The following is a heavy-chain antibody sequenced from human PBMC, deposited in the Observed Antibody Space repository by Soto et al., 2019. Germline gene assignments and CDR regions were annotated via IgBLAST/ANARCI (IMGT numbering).Heavy chain of an antibody. CDR1: GGSISSEY. CDR2: IYYSGST. V-gene: IGHV4-59*01. J-gene: IGHJ4*02. D-gene: IGHD3-10*01. CDR3: ARYGSGSLPSFDY. Sequence: SETLSLTCTFSGGSISSEYSSWLRQPPGKGLEWIGYIYYSGSTNYNPSLKSRVTISVDTSKNQFSLNLYYVTAADTAVYYCARYGSGSLPSFDYWGQGKLVTVSS.